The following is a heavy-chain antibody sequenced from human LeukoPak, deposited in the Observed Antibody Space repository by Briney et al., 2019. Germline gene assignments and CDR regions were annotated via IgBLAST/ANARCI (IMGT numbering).Heavy chain of an antibody. CDR1: GFTFSSYW. J-gene: IGHJ5*02. CDR3: AREQQLVPWFYP. CDR2: INNDGSST. Sequence: GVLRLSCAASGFTFSSYWMHWVRQAPGKGLVWVSRINNDGSSTSYADSVKGRFTISRDNAKNTLYLQMNSLRAEDTAVYYCAREQQLVPWFYPWGQGTLVTVSS. V-gene: IGHV3-74*01. D-gene: IGHD6-13*01.